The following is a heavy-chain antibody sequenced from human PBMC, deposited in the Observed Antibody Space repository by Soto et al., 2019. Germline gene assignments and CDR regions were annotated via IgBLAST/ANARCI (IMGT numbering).Heavy chain of an antibody. CDR1: GVSISSYY. D-gene: IGHD3-3*01. CDR3: ARQGYDFWSGYYTGLYYYYYYMNV. CDR2: IYYSGST. V-gene: IGHV4-59*08. J-gene: IGHJ6*03. Sequence: PSDTLSLTCTVSGVSISSYYWSWIRQPPGKGLEWIGYIYYSGSTNYNPSLKSRVTISVGTSKNQFSLKLSSVTAADTAVYYCARQGYDFWSGYYTGLYYYYYYMNVWDKETTVTVSS.